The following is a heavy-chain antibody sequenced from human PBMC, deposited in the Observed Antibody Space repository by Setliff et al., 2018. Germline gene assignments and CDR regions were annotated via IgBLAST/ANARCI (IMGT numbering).Heavy chain of an antibody. D-gene: IGHD3-10*01. CDR1: GFTFSSYW. J-gene: IGHJ5*02. Sequence: GGSLRLSCVASGFTFSSYWMSWVRQAPGKGLEWVANIKQDGSEKDYVDSVKGRLTISRDNAKKSLYLQMNSLRAEDTAVYYCAKNGFGVVALGVNNWFDPWGQGTLVTVPQ. V-gene: IGHV3-7*03. CDR2: IKQDGSEK. CDR3: AKNGFGVVALGVNNWFDP.